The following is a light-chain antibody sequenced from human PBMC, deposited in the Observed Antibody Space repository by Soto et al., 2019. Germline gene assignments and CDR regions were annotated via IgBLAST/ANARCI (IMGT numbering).Light chain of an antibody. CDR3: QERSNWPRYT. CDR1: QSVSSY. J-gene: IGKJ2*01. Sequence: EIVLTQSPATLSLSPVERATLSCRASQSVSSYLAWYQQKPGQDPRLLIYDASNRATGIPARFSGSGAGTDFTLTLSSLEPADFAVYYCQERSNWPRYTFGQGTKLEIK. CDR2: DAS. V-gene: IGKV3-11*01.